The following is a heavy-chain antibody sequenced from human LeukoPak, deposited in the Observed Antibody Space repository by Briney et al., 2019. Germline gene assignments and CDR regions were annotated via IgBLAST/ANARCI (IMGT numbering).Heavy chain of an antibody. J-gene: IGHJ4*02. CDR2: MNPNSGAT. Sequence: ASVKVSCKASGYTFSGYYIHWVRQASGQELEWIGWMNPNSGATNNAQKFQGRVTLSRDTSISTAYMELRKLRSDDTSVYYCARSGITTIPNFDYWGQGTLVTVSS. D-gene: IGHD1/OR15-1a*01. V-gene: IGHV1-2*02. CDR1: GYTFSGYY. CDR3: ARSGITTIPNFDY.